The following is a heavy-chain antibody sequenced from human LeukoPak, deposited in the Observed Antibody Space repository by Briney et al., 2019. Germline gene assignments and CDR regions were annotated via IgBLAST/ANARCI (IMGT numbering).Heavy chain of an antibody. CDR1: GGSISSSSYY. CDR3: ASGLYYDSSGYYG. CDR2: IYYSGST. Sequence: SETLSLTCAVSGGSISSSSYYWGWIRQPPGKGLEWIGSIYYSGSTYYNPSLKSRVTISVDTSKNQFSLKLSSVTAADTAVYYCASGLYYDSSGYYGWGQGTLVTVSS. J-gene: IGHJ4*02. D-gene: IGHD3-22*01. V-gene: IGHV4-39*07.